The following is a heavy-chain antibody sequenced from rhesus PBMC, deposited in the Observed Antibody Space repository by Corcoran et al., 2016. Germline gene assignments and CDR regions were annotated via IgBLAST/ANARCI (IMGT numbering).Heavy chain of an antibody. Sequence: QVQLQESGPGLVKPSETLSLTCAVSGCSISSVYYYWSWFRPPPGKGLEWIGHITNRESTSYNPSLKSRVTISRDTSKKQFSLKLSSVTAADTAVYYCARVRRDYGNYLDSWGPGVVVTVSS. J-gene: IGHJ6*01. CDR1: GCSISSVYYY. CDR3: ARVRRDYGNYLDS. D-gene: IGHD4-35*01. V-gene: IGHV4-122*02. CDR2: ITNREST.